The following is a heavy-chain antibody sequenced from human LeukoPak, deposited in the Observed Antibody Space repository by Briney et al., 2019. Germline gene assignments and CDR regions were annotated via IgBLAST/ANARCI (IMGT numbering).Heavy chain of an antibody. CDR3: ARATVIDY. V-gene: IGHV4-38-2*02. J-gene: IGHJ4*02. CDR2: IFHSGGT. Sequence: SETLSLTCTVSNYSVSNGYYWGWIRPPPGKGLEWIGIIFHSGGTYYNPSLKSRVTISMDTSKNQFSLRLTSVTAADTAFYYCARATVIDYWGQGILVTVSS. D-gene: IGHD1-1*01. CDR1: NYSVSNGYY.